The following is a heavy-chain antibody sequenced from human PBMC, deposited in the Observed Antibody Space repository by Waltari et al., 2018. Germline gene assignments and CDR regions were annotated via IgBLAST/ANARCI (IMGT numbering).Heavy chain of an antibody. J-gene: IGHJ3*02. V-gene: IGHV5-51*01. D-gene: IGHD3-22*01. Sequence: EVQLVQSGAEVKKPGESLKISCQGSGYSFTSYWIGWVRPVPGTGLAWLGIIYPGDSDTRYSPSCQGQVTIAADKSISTAYLQWSSLKASDTAMYYCARHRLGYSAIDAFDIWGQGTMVTVSS. CDR1: GYSFTSYW. CDR2: IYPGDSDT. CDR3: ARHRLGYSAIDAFDI.